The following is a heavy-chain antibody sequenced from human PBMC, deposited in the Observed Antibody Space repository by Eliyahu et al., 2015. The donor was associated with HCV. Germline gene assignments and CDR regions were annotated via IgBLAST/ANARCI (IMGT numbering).Heavy chain of an antibody. Sequence: QVQLQESGPGLVKPSQTLSLPCTVPGGPISGGYHWSWIRQHPEKGLEWIGYISYSGNTYYNPSLKSRLTMSVDTSKNQFSLRLTSVTAADTAVYYCATLIEGGGGRGYWGQGTLVTVPS. J-gene: IGHJ4*02. CDR1: GGPISGGYH. CDR3: ATLIEGGGGRGY. D-gene: IGHD1-26*01. CDR2: ISYSGNT. V-gene: IGHV4-31*03.